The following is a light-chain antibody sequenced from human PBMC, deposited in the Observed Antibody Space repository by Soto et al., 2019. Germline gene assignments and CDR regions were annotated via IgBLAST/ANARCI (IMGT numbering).Light chain of an antibody. CDR1: QSGSSRY. J-gene: IGKJ1*01. V-gene: IGKV3-20*01. CDR2: GAS. CDR3: QQYGSSPWK. Sequence: EIVLTQSPGTLSLSPGERATLSCRAGQSGSSRYLAWYQQKPGQAPRVLIYGASSRATGIPDRFSGGGSGTDFTLTISGLVPEDSAVYYCQQYGSSPWKFGQGTKVEI.